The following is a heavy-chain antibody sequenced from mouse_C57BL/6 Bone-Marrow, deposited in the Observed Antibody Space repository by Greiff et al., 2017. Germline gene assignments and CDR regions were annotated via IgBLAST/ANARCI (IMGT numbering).Heavy chain of an antibody. V-gene: IGHV5-6*01. CDR3: ARRGMVKGYFDY. Sequence: EVMLVESGGDLVKPGGSLKLSCAASGFTFSSYGMSWVRQTPDKRLEWVATISSGGSYTYYPDSVQGRFTISRDNAKNTLYLQMRSLKSEDTAMYYCARRGMVKGYFDYWGQGTTLTVSS. CDR1: GFTFSSYG. CDR2: ISSGGSYT. J-gene: IGHJ2*01. D-gene: IGHD2-2*01.